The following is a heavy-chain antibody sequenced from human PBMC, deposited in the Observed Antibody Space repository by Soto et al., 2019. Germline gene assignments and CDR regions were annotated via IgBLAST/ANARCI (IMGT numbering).Heavy chain of an antibody. J-gene: IGHJ6*02. Sequence: SETLSLTCTVSGGSIITYYCIFIRHPPFKGLEWIGYIYYSGSTSYNPSLKSRVTISVDTSKNQFSLKLRSVTAADTAVYYCASDRSSGWDQGYGMDVWGQGTTVTVSS. CDR1: GGSIITYY. CDR2: IYYSGST. V-gene: IGHV4-59*01. D-gene: IGHD6-19*01. CDR3: ASDRSSGWDQGYGMDV.